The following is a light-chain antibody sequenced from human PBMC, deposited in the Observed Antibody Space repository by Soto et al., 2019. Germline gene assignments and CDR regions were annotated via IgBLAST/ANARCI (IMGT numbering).Light chain of an antibody. CDR2: DAS. Sequence: DIQMTQSPSTLSASVGDRVTITCRASQSISSWLAWYQQKPGKAPKLLIYDASSLESGVPSRFSGSGSGTEFTLTISSLQPDAFATYYCQQYNSYWTFGQWTKLEIK. CDR1: QSISSW. CDR3: QQYNSYWT. J-gene: IGKJ1*01. V-gene: IGKV1-5*01.